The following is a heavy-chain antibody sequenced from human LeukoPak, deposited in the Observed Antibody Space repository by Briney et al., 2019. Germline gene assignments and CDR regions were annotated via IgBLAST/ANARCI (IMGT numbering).Heavy chain of an antibody. CDR2: VSGGGDTT. CDR3: AGISYSGTWPVGY. D-gene: IGHD6-6*01. J-gene: IGHJ4*02. Sequence: GGSLRLSCAASGFSFSSYAMSWVRQAPGKGLEWVSAVSGGGDTTYTADSVKGRFTISRDNSKNTIYLQMNTLITEDTALYYCAGISYSGTWPVGYWGQGTLVTVTA. CDR1: GFSFSSYA. V-gene: IGHV3-23*01.